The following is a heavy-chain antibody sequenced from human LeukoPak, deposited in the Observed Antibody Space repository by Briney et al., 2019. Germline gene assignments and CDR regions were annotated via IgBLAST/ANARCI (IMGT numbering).Heavy chain of an antibody. J-gene: IGHJ3*02. Sequence: GGSLRLSCAASGFTVSSNYVSWVRQAPGKGLEWVSIIYSGGSTFYADSVKGRFTISRDNSKNTLYLQMNSLRAEDTAVYYCARKSDEYAFDIWGQGTMVTVSS. CDR3: ARKSDEYAFDI. CDR1: GFTVSSNY. V-gene: IGHV3-66*01. D-gene: IGHD2/OR15-2a*01. CDR2: IYSGGST.